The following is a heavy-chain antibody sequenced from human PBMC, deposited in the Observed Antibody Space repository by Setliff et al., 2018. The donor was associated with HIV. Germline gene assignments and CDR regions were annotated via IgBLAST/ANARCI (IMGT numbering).Heavy chain of an antibody. D-gene: IGHD6-25*01. CDR3: ARVLPYNSALDN. J-gene: IGHJ4*02. CDR2: ISPGSDIT. V-gene: IGHV3-66*02. Sequence: PGGSLRLSCAASGFTVSSNYMNWVRQAPGKGLEWVSAISPGSDITYYADSVKGRFTLSRDTSKNTMYLQMNSLRHEDTALYYCARVLPYNSALDNWGQGTLVTVSS. CDR1: GFTVSSNY.